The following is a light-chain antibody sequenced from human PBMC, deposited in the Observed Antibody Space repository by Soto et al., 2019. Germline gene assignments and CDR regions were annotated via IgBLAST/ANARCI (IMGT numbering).Light chain of an antibody. V-gene: IGKV3-20*01. Sequence: EMVLTQSPSTLSLSPGERATLSCRASQTVRNNYLAWYQQKPGQAHRLLIYDSFNRATGIPDRFSGSGSGTDFTLTISRLEPEDSAVYYCQQYGSLITFGQGTRLEIK. J-gene: IGKJ5*01. CDR2: DSF. CDR1: QTVRNNY. CDR3: QQYGSLIT.